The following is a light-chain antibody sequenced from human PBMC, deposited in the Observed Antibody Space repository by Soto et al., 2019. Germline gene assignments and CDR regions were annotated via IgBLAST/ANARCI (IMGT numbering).Light chain of an antibody. CDR2: TTN. V-gene: IGLV1-44*01. Sequence: QSDLTQPHSASGTPGQRVTISCSGSSSNIGTSSVHWFQQLPGTAPKLLISTTNQRPSGVPERFSGSKSGTSASLAISGLQSEDEADYYCAAWDDSLNGHVFGTGTKVTVL. J-gene: IGLJ1*01. CDR1: SSNIGTSS. CDR3: AAWDDSLNGHV.